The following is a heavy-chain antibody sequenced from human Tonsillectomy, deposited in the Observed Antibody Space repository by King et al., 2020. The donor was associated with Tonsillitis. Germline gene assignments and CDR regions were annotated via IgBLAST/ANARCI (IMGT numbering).Heavy chain of an antibody. CDR2: IYYSGST. CDR1: GGSISSGDYY. CDR3: VITQANWDSYFDY. D-gene: IGHD7-27*01. Sequence: QLQESGPGLVKPSQTLSLTCTVSGGSISSGDYYWSWLRQPPGKGLEWIGYIYYSGSTYYNPSLKSRVTISVDTSKNQFSLKLSSVTAADTAVYYCVITQANWDSYFDYWGQGTLVTVSS. V-gene: IGHV4-30-4*01. J-gene: IGHJ4*02.